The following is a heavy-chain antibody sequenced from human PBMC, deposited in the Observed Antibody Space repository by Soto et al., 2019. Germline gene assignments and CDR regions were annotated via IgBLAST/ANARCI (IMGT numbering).Heavy chain of an antibody. V-gene: IGHV3-7*04. CDR2: IKQDGSKE. D-gene: IGHD2-15*01. CDR3: VRDWDFANDANNRDLLAL. CDR1: GFTFSSYW. Sequence: PGGSLRLSCAVSGFTFSSYWMIWVRQAPGKGLEWVANIKQDGSKENYVDSVKGRFTISRDNAKNSLYLQMNSLRAEDTAVYFCVRDWDFANDANNRDLLALRGQGTPVTVSA. J-gene: IGHJ4*01.